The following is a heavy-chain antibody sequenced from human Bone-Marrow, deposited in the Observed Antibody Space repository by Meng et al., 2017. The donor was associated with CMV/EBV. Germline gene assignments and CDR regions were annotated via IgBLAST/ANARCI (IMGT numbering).Heavy chain of an antibody. CDR1: GFTFSSYA. V-gene: IGHV3-30*04. Sequence: GESLKISCAASGFTFSSYAMHWVRQAPGKGLEWVAVISYDGSNKYYADSVKGRFTISRDNSKNTLYLQMNSLRAEDTAVYYCARELLSIAAENAVDIWGQGTMVTVSS. D-gene: IGHD6-13*01. J-gene: IGHJ3*02. CDR3: ARELLSIAAENAVDI. CDR2: ISYDGSNK.